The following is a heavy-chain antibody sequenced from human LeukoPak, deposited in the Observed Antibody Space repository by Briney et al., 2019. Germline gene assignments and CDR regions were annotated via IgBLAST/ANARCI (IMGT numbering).Heavy chain of an antibody. V-gene: IGHV3-11*01. CDR1: GFTFRDYY. Sequence: GGSLRLSCAAPGFTFRDYYMSWIRQAPGKGLEWVSYITSGGTTKYYTDSVRGRFTISRDNAKNSLYLQMNSLRAEDTAMYYCARSAYASGWYLGQGTLVTVSS. D-gene: IGHD6-19*01. CDR2: ITSGGTTK. CDR3: ARSAYASGWY. J-gene: IGHJ4*02.